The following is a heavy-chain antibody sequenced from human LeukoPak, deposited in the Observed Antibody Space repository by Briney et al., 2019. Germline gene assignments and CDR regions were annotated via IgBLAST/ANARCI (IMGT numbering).Heavy chain of an antibody. J-gene: IGHJ5*02. CDR3: ARGGSSSLHWFDP. D-gene: IGHD6-13*01. CDR2: IYYSGST. CDR1: GGSISSYY. Sequence: PSETLSLTCTVSGGSISSYYWSWIRQPPGKGLEWIGYIYYSGSTNYNPSLKSRVTISVDTSKNQFSPKLSSVTAADTAVYYCARGGSSSLHWFDPWGQGTLVTVSS. V-gene: IGHV4-59*01.